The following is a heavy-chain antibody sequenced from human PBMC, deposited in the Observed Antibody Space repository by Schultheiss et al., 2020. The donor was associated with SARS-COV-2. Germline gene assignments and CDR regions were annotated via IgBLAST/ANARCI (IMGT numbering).Heavy chain of an antibody. CDR1: GGSISSTSYY. CDR2: MFYSGST. J-gene: IGHJ4*02. CDR3: ARLNYYDSSGPGVDY. V-gene: IGHV4-39*01. Sequence: SQTLSLTCTVSGGSISSTSYYWGWIRQHPGKGLEWIGSMFYSGSTYYNPSLKSRVTISVDTSKNQFSLKLSSVTAADTAVYYCARLNYYDSSGPGVDYWGQGTLVTVSS. D-gene: IGHD3-22*01.